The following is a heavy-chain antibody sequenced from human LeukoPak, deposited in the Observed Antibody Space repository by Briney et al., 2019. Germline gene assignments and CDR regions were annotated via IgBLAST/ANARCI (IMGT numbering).Heavy chain of an antibody. CDR2: IIPIFGTA. CDR1: GYSFTSYW. CDR3: ARDSSGWYGYDYYYYYGMDV. J-gene: IGHJ6*02. V-gene: IGHV1-69*01. Sequence: KISCKGSGYSFTSYWIGWVRQAPGQGLEWMGGIIPIFGTANYAQKFQGRVTITADESTSTAYMELSSLRSEDTAVYYCARDSSGWYGYDYYYYYGMDVWGQGTTVTVSS. D-gene: IGHD6-19*01.